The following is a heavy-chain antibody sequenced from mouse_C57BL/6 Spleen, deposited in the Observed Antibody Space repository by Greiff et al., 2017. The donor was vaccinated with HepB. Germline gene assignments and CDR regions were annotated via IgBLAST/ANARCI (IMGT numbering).Heavy chain of an antibody. J-gene: IGHJ1*03. CDR1: GYTFTSYW. CDR2: IDPNSGGT. CDR3: ARDGSSPYWYFDV. D-gene: IGHD1-1*01. V-gene: IGHV1-72*01. Sequence: QVQLLQPGAELVKPGASVKLSCKASGYTFTSYWMHWVKQRPGRGLEWIGRIDPNSGGTKYNEKFKSKATLTVDKPSSTAYMQLSSLTSEDSAVYYGARDGSSPYWYFDVWGTGTTVTVSS.